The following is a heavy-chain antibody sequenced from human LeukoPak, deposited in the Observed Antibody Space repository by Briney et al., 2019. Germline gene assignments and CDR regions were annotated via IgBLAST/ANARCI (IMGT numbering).Heavy chain of an antibody. D-gene: IGHD3-16*01. V-gene: IGHV3-53*01. CDR3: ARGGVWGHLSRWAFDI. J-gene: IGHJ3*02. CDR2: IYSGGST. Sequence: GGSLRLSCAASGFTVSSNYMSWVRQAPGKGLEWVSVIYSGGSTYYADSVKGRFTISRDNSKNTLYLQMNSLRAEDTAVYYCARGGVWGHLSRWAFDIWGQGTMVTVSS. CDR1: GFTVSSNY.